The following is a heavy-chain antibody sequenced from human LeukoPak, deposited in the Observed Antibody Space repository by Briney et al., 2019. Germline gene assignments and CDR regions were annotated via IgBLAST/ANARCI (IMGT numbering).Heavy chain of an antibody. D-gene: IGHD1-14*01. V-gene: IGHV4-38-2*02. CDR1: GYSISSGYY. CDR2: KYHSGST. CDR3: ARDGSTGYFDY. Sequence: SETLSLTCAVSGYSISSGYYWGWIRQPPGKGLEWIASKYHSGSTYYNPSLKSRVTISVDKSKNQFSLKLSSLTAADTAAYYCARDGSTGYFDYWGQGTLVTVSS. J-gene: IGHJ4*02.